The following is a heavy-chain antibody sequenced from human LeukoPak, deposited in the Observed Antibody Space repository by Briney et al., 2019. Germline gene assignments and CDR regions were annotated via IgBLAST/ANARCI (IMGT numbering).Heavy chain of an antibody. D-gene: IGHD2-2*01. CDR2: INPNSGGT. V-gene: IGHV1-2*02. J-gene: IGHJ5*02. Sequence: ASVKVSCKASGYSFTDKYMHWVRQAPGQGLEWMGWINPNSGGTNYAQKFQGRVTMTRDTSISTAYMELSRLRSDDTAVYYCARDPEAGRYQLPWGQGTLVTVSS. CDR1: GYSFTDKY. CDR3: ARDPEAGRYQLP.